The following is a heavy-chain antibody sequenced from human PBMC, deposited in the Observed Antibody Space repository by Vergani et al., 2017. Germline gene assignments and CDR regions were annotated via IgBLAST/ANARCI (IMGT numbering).Heavy chain of an antibody. CDR3: ARGIAARPPNYYYYYMDV. CDR2: IYYSGST. V-gene: IGHV4-59*12. CDR1: GGSISSYY. Sequence: QVQLQESGPGLVKPSETLSLTCTVSGGSISSYYWSWIRQPPGKGLEWIGYIYYSGSTNYNPSLKSRVTISVDTSKNQFSLKLSSVTAADTAVYYCARGIAARPPNYYYYYMDVWGKGTTVTVSS. J-gene: IGHJ6*03. D-gene: IGHD6-6*01.